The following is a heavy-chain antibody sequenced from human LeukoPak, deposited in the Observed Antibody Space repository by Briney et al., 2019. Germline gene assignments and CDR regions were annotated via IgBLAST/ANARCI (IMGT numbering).Heavy chain of an antibody. D-gene: IGHD3-10*01. CDR2: MNPNSGNT. Sequence: ASVKVSCKASGYTFTSYDINWVRQATGQGLEWMGWMNPNSGNTGHAQKFQGRVTITRNTSISTAYMELSSLRSEDTAVYYCARGFDGSGSYGGNYYYYGMDVWGQGTTVTVSS. V-gene: IGHV1-8*01. CDR1: GYTFTSYD. CDR3: ARGFDGSGSYGGNYYYYGMDV. J-gene: IGHJ6*02.